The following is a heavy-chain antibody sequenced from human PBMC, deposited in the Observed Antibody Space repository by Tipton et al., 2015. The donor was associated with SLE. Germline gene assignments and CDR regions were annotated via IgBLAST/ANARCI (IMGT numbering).Heavy chain of an antibody. CDR3: ARDMSGEYYFDY. V-gene: IGHV1-2*02. CDR2: INPNSGGT. Sequence: QVQLMQSGPEVKKPGASVKVSCKASGYTFTGYYVHWVRQAPGQGLEWMGWINPNSGGTNYAQKFQGRVTMTRDTSISTAYMELSRLRSDDTAVYYCARDMSGEYYFDYWGQGTLVTVSS. D-gene: IGHD3-16*01. CDR1: GYTFTGYY. J-gene: IGHJ4*02.